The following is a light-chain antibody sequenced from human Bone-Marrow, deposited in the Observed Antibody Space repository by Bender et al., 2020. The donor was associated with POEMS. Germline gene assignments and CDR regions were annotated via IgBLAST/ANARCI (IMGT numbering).Light chain of an antibody. CDR2: DVT. J-gene: IGLJ3*02. Sequence: QSALTQPASVSGSPGQSITISCTGTSSDVGGGYNYFSWFQQHPGKAPKLMIFDVTDRPSGGSNRFSVSKSANTASLTISGLQAEDEAHYYCSSYTSSLHWVFGGGTRVTV. CDR3: SSYTSSLHWV. V-gene: IGLV2-14*03. CDR1: SSDVGGGYNY.